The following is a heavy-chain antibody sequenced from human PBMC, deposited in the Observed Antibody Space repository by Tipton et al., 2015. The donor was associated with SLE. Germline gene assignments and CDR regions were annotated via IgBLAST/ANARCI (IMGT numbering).Heavy chain of an antibody. J-gene: IGHJ3*01. Sequence: LRLSCTVSGGSISSFYWSWIRQPPGKGLEWIGYIFYSGNTNYNPSLNSRVTISLDTSKNQFSLKLSSVTAADTAVYYCARSPPYCSGGTCYRRAYAFDFWGQGTMVTVSS. CDR3: ARSPPYCSGGTCYRRAYAFDF. CDR1: GGSISSFY. CDR2: IFYSGNT. D-gene: IGHD2-15*01. V-gene: IGHV4-59*01.